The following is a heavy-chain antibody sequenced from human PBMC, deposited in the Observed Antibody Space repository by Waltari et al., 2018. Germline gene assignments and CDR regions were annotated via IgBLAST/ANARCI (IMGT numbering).Heavy chain of an antibody. Sequence: QVQLQESGPGLVKPSGTLSLTCAVSGGSISSSNWWSWVRQPPGKGLEWIGEIYHSGGTNYNPSLKSRVTISVDKSKHQFSLKLSSVTAADTAVYYCARGPPSVTTTALGDYWGQGTLVTVSS. V-gene: IGHV4-4*02. D-gene: IGHD4-17*01. CDR1: GGSISSSNW. CDR3: ARGPPSVTTTALGDY. J-gene: IGHJ4*02. CDR2: IYHSGGT.